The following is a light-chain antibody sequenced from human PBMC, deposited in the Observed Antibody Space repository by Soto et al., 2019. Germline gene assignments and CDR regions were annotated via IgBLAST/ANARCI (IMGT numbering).Light chain of an antibody. CDR1: QSFSINY. V-gene: IGKV3-20*01. Sequence: IMLTQSPGTLSLSPGERATLSCRASQSFSINYLAWYQQKPGQAPRVLMYGASRRATGIPDRFSGSGSGTDFTLTITRLEPEDFAVYYCQQFGSSPLTFGGGTKVEIK. CDR3: QQFGSSPLT. J-gene: IGKJ4*01. CDR2: GAS.